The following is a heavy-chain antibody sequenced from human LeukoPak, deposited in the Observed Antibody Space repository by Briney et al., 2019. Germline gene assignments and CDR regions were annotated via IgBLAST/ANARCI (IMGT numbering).Heavy chain of an antibody. V-gene: IGHV4-34*01. D-gene: IGHD3-3*01. CDR2: INHSGST. Sequence: SETLSLTCAVHGGSFSGYYWSWIRQPPGKGLEWIGEINHSGSTNYNPSLKSRVTISVDTSKNQFSLKLSSVTAADTAVYYCARGGVTYDFWSGYYQGANWFDPWGQGTLVTVSS. J-gene: IGHJ5*02. CDR1: GGSFSGYY. CDR3: ARGGVTYDFWSGYYQGANWFDP.